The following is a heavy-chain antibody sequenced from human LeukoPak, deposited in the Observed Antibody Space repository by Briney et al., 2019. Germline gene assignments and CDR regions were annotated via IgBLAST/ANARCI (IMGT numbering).Heavy chain of an antibody. V-gene: IGHV1-2*02. CDR2: INPNSGGT. CDR1: GYTFTGYY. D-gene: IGHD5-12*01. J-gene: IGHJ4*02. CDR3: ASIMEWVVDIVATTGEFDY. Sequence: ASVKVSCKASGYTFTGYYMHWVRQAPGQGLEWMGWINPNSGGTNYAQKFQGRVTMTRDTSISTAYVELSRLRSDDTAVYYCASIMEWVVDIVATTGEFDYWGQGTLVTVSS.